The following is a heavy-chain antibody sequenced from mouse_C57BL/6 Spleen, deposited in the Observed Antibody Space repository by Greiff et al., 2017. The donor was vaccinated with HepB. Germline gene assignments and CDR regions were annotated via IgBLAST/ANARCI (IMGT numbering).Heavy chain of an antibody. D-gene: IGHD2-12*01. J-gene: IGHJ1*03. CDR1: GYAFSSSW. Sequence: VQRVESGPELVKPGASVKISCKASGYAFSSSWMNWVKQRPGKGLEWIGRIYPGDGDTNYNGKFKGKATLTADKSSSTAYMQLSSLTSEDSAVYFCARSPLRYWYFDVWGTGTTVTVSS. CDR2: IYPGDGDT. CDR3: ARSPLRYWYFDV. V-gene: IGHV1-82*01.